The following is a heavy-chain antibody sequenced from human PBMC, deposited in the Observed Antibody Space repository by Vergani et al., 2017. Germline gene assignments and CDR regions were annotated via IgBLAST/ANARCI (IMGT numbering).Heavy chain of an antibody. J-gene: IGHJ1*01. CDR1: GFTMSTYG. V-gene: IGHV3-23*01. CDR3: ATKSCGTPGCQIGYFRE. Sequence: EVQVLESGGGLVQPGGSLRLSCTASGFTMSTYGMSWVRQSPGKGLEWVASISGGGSSIYYGDSVRGRFTISRDSSKNTLFLQMNSLRAEDTAVYYCATKSCGTPGCQIGYFREWGQGTLVTVSS. D-gene: IGHD1-1*01. CDR2: ISGGGSSI.